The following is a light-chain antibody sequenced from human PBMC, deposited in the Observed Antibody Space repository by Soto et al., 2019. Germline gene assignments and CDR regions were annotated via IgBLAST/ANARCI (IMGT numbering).Light chain of an antibody. CDR1: QSVSSTY. CDR3: QLFGSSPRYT. CDR2: DAS. Sequence: EIVLTQSPGTLSLSPGERATLSCRASQSVSSTYLAWYQQKPGQAPRLLIYDASSRATGIPDRFSGSGSGTDFTLTISRLEPEDFAVYYCQLFGSSPRYTFGQGTNLEIK. J-gene: IGKJ2*01. V-gene: IGKV3-20*01.